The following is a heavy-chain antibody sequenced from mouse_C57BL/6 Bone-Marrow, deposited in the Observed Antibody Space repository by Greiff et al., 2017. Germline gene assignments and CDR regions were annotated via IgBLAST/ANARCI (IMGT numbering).Heavy chain of an antibody. CDR3: ASGDFGSYYGQYY. J-gene: IGHJ2*01. V-gene: IGHV1-9*01. D-gene: IGHD1-1*01. Sequence: QVQLQQSGAELMKPGASVKLSCKATGYTFTGYWIEWVKQRPGHGLEWIGEILPGSGSTNYNEKFKGKATLTADTSANTAYMQLSSLTTEDSAIYYCASGDFGSYYGQYYWGQGTTLTVSS. CDR2: ILPGSGST. CDR1: GYTFTGYW.